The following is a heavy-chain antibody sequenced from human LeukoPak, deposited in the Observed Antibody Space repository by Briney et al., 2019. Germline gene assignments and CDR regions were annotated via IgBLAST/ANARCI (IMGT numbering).Heavy chain of an antibody. J-gene: IGHJ4*02. Sequence: GGSLRLSCAASGFTFNVYSMSWVRQAPGKGLEWVSAISGSGGSTYYADSVKGRFTISRDNSKNTLYLQMNSLRAEDTAVYYCAKAGGVVVVAATLGYFDYWGQGTLVTVSS. CDR2: ISGSGGST. CDR1: GFTFNVYS. V-gene: IGHV3-23*01. D-gene: IGHD2-15*01. CDR3: AKAGGVVVVAATLGYFDY.